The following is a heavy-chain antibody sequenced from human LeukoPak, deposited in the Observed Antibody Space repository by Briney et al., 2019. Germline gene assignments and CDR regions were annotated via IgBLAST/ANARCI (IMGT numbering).Heavy chain of an antibody. CDR2: IDARSGIT. J-gene: IGHJ4*02. Sequence: GGSLRLSCAASGFTFTIFGLNWVRQAPGKVLEWVSYIDARSGITYYADSVQGRFTISRDNSKNTVWLEMNSLRVEDTAVYYCAKGGSDTSKYYFDYWGQGTQVTVSS. V-gene: IGHV3-48*01. D-gene: IGHD3-10*01. CDR1: GFTFTIFG. CDR3: AKGGSDTSKYYFDY.